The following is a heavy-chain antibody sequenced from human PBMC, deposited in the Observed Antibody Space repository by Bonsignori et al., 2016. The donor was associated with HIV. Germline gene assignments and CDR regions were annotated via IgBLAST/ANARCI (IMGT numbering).Heavy chain of an antibody. CDR1: GFTFTGYW. Sequence: EVQLVESGGGLIQPGGSLRLSCAASGFTFTGYWFHWVRQAPGKGLVWVSRINSDGTDTIYADSVKGRFTMSRDNPKNTLHLQMNILRDEDTAVYYCARGGYSHGFDIWGQGDNGHRLF. CDR3: ARGGYSHGFDI. D-gene: IGHD3-22*01. J-gene: IGHJ3*02. V-gene: IGHV3-74*01. CDR2: INSDGTDT.